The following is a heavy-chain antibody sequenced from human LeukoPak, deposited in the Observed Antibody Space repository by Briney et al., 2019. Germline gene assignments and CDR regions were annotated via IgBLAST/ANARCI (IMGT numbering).Heavy chain of an antibody. CDR1: GGSISSYY. J-gene: IGHJ3*02. V-gene: IGHV4-59*08. D-gene: IGHD2-15*01. Sequence: PSETLSLTCTVSGGSISSYYWSWIRQPPGKGLEWIGYIYYSGSTNYNPSLKSRVTISVDTSKNRFSLKLSSVTAADTAVYYCARTHCSGGSCYPLADAFDIWGQGTMVTVSS. CDR2: IYYSGST. CDR3: ARTHCSGGSCYPLADAFDI.